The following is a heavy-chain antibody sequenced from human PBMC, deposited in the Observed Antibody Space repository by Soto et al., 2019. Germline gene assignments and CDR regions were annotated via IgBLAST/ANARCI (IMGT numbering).Heavy chain of an antibody. CDR3: AREDMATIKDYYYYGMDV. D-gene: IGHD5-12*01. CDR1: GGTFSSYA. Sequence: SVKVSCKASGGTFSSYAISWLRQSPGQGLEWMGGIIPIFGTANYAQKFQGRVTITADESTSTAYMELSSLRSEDTAVYYCAREDMATIKDYYYYGMDVWGQGTTVTVSS. J-gene: IGHJ6*02. CDR2: IIPIFGTA. V-gene: IGHV1-69*13.